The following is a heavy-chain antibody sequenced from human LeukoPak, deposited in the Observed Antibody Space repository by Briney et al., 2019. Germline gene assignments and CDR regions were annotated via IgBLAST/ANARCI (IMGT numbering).Heavy chain of an antibody. V-gene: IGHV3-23*01. CDR1: GFTFTTCA. Sequence: GGSLRLSCAGSGFTFTTCAMNWVRQAPGKGLEWVSTIGETGGVTYYADSVKGRFTISRDNSKNTLYLQMNSLRAEDTAVYYCAKDPQPAPMGAYFDFWGQGTLVTVSS. CDR3: AKDPQPAPMGAYFDF. CDR2: IGETGGVT. J-gene: IGHJ4*02. D-gene: IGHD2-2*01.